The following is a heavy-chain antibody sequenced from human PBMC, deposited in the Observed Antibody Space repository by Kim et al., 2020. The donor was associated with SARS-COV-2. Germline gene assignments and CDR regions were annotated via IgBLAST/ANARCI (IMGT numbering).Heavy chain of an antibody. V-gene: IGHV1-18*01. Sequence: NYAQKLQGRVTMTTDTSTSTAYMELRSLRSDDTAVYYCARDGAWLEAVNWGQGTLVTVSS. J-gene: IGHJ4*02. D-gene: IGHD6-19*01. CDR3: ARDGAWLEAVN.